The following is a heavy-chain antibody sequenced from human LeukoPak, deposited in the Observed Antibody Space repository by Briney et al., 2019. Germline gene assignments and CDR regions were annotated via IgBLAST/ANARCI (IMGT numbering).Heavy chain of an antibody. CDR1: GFTFSSYG. J-gene: IGHJ4*02. CDR2: ISGSGGNT. D-gene: IGHD3-10*02. V-gene: IGHV3-23*01. Sequence: GGSLRLSCAASGFTFSSYGMSWVRQAPGKGLEWVSAISGSGGNTDYADSVKGRFTISRDNSKNTLYIQMNSLRGEDTAVYYCAILSVPGDYFDYWGQGTLVTVSS. CDR3: AILSVPGDYFDY.